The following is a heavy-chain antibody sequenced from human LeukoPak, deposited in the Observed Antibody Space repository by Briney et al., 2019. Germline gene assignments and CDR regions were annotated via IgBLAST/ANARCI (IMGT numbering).Heavy chain of an antibody. CDR2: RYHSGST. CDR3: ARAPRDSSSSNYMRRFDY. Sequence: PSETLSLTCAVSGYSISSDNYWVWIRQPPGQGLEWTGGRYHSGSTYYNPSLKSRVTMSVDTSKNQFSLKLSSVTAADTAVYYCARAPRDSSSSNYMRRFDYWGQGTLVTVSS. CDR1: GYSISSDNY. V-gene: IGHV4-38-2*01. D-gene: IGHD3-22*01. J-gene: IGHJ4*02.